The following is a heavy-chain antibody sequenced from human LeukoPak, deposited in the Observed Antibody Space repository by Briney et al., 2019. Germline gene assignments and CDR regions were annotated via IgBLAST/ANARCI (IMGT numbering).Heavy chain of an antibody. V-gene: IGHV4-61*02. J-gene: IGHJ5*02. CDR3: ARGGFGSHSEMGFDP. Sequence: PSETLSLTCTVSGGSISSGSYYWSWIRQPAGKGLEWIGRIYTSGSTNYNPSLKSRVTISVDTSKNQFSLKLSSVTAADTAVYYCARGGFGSHSEMGFDPWGQGTLVTVSS. CDR2: IYTSGST. D-gene: IGHD3-10*01. CDR1: GGSISSGSYY.